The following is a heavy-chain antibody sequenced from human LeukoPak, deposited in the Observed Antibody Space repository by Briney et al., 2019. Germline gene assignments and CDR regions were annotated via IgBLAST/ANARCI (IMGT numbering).Heavy chain of an antibody. Sequence: GASVKVSCKASGYTFTSYGISWVRQAPGQGLEWMGWMSPNSGNTGYAQKFQGRVTMTSNTSISTAYMELSSLRSEDTAVYYCARVSGSYDSFDYWGQGTLVTVSS. D-gene: IGHD1-26*01. CDR3: ARVSGSYDSFDY. V-gene: IGHV1-8*02. CDR1: GYTFTSYG. J-gene: IGHJ4*02. CDR2: MSPNSGNT.